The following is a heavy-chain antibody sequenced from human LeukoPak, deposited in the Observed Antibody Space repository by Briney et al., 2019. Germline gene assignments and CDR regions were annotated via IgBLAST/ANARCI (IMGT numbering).Heavy chain of an antibody. CDR3: TTDTEYSYAYRY. Sequence: GGSLRLSCAASGFTFSHAWMSWVRQAPGEGLEWVGRIKSKTDGGTTDYAAPVKGRFTISRDDSKKTLYLQMNSLNTEDTAVYYCTTDTEYSYAYRYWGQGTLVTVSS. J-gene: IGHJ4*02. V-gene: IGHV3-15*01. D-gene: IGHD5-18*01. CDR2: IKSKTDGGTT. CDR1: GFTFSHAW.